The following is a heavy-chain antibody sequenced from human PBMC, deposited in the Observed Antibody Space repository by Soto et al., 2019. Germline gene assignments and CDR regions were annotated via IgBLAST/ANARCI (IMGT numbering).Heavy chain of an antibody. D-gene: IGHD4-17*01. Sequence: QVQLVQSGAEVKKPGTSVKVSCKASGYTFTSYGISWVRQAPGQGLEWMGWISAYNGNTNYAQKLQGRVTMTTDTSTSTAYMELRSLRSDDTAVYYCARDNRLRGTYYYGMDVWGQGTTVTVSS. CDR3: ARDNRLRGTYYYGMDV. CDR1: GYTFTSYG. CDR2: ISAYNGNT. J-gene: IGHJ6*02. V-gene: IGHV1-18*01.